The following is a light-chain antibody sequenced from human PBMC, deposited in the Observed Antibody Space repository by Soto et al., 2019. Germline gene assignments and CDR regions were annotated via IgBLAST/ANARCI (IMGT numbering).Light chain of an antibody. Sequence: IQMTQSPSTLSASIGDRVTITCRASQSINKRFAWYQQMPGKAPNLLIYDASRLQSGVPSRFSGSGGGTDVTLSISSVQPEEFETYFCQQSYMDPITFGQGTRLEIK. CDR2: DAS. V-gene: IGKV1-39*01. J-gene: IGKJ5*01. CDR3: QQSYMDPIT. CDR1: QSINKR.